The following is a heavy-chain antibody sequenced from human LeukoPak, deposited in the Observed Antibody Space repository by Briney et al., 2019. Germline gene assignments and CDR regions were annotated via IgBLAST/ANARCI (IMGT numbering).Heavy chain of an antibody. CDR2: IIPIFGTA. CDR1: GGTFSSYA. J-gene: IGHJ6*03. Sequence: SVKVSCKASGGTFSSYAISWVRQAPGQGLEWMGGIIPIFGTANYAQKFQGRVTITTDESTSTAYMELSSLRSEDTAVHYCARGAYYYYYCMDVWGKGTTVTVSS. V-gene: IGHV1-69*05. CDR3: ARGAYYYYYCMDV.